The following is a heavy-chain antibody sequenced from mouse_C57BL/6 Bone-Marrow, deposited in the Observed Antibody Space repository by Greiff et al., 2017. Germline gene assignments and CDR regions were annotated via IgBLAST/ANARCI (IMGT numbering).Heavy chain of an antibody. CDR2: IYPRDGST. CDR1: GYTFTDHT. V-gene: IGHV1-78*01. Sequence: QVPLKVSDAELVKPGASVKISCKVSGYTFTDHTIHWMKQRPEQGLEWIGYIYPRDGSTKYNEKFKGKATLTADKSSSTAYMQLNSLTSEDSAVDVCARPRGYYAMDYWGQGTSVTVSS. J-gene: IGHJ4*01. CDR3: ARPRGYYAMDY.